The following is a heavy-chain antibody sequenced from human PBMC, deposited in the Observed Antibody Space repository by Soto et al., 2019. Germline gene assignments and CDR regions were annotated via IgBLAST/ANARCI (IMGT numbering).Heavy chain of an antibody. CDR2: ISGSGSTR. CDR3: ARGGDYTPFHY. D-gene: IGHD4-17*01. CDR1: GFTFSDYY. V-gene: IGHV3-11*01. Sequence: PGGSLRLSCAASGFTFSDYYMSWIRQAPGKGLEWLSYISGSGSTRYHADSVKGRFTISRDNTKKSLYLQMNSLRGDDTAVYYCARGGDYTPFHYWGQGTLVTVSS. J-gene: IGHJ4*02.